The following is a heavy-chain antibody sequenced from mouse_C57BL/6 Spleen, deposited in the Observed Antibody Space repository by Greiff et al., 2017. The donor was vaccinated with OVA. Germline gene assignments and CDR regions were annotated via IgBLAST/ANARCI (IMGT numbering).Heavy chain of an antibody. Sequence: QVQLQQSGPGLVQPSQSLSITCTVSGFSLTSYGVHWVRQSPGKGLEWLGVIWSGGSTDYNAAFISRLSISKDNSKSQVFFKMNSLQADDTAIYYCARTGPIPGANWEGAFDVWGTGTTVTVSS. V-gene: IGHV2-2*01. CDR1: GFSLTSYG. D-gene: IGHD4-1*01. CDR3: ARTGPIPGANWEGAFDV. J-gene: IGHJ1*03. CDR2: IWSGGST.